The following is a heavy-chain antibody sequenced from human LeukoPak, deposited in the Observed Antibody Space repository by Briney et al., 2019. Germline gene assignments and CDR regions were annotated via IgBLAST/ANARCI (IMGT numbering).Heavy chain of an antibody. CDR2: TSSSGSTK. V-gene: IGHV3-48*03. J-gene: IGHJ2*01. CDR3: ARTAVTVRFWYFVL. Sequence: GGSLRLSCAASGFIFSSFEMSWVRHAPGKGLEWVSYTSSSGSTKYYADSVKGRFTISRDNAKNSLYLQMNSLRAEDTAVYYCARTAVTVRFWYFVLWGRGTLVTVSS. CDR1: GFIFSSFE. D-gene: IGHD6-19*01.